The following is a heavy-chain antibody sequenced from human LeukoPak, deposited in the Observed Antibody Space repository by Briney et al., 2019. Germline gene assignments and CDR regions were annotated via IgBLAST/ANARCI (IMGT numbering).Heavy chain of an antibody. Sequence: SETLSLTCTVSGGSMSSYYWSWIRQPPGKGLEWIGYIYYSGSTNYNPPLKSRVTISVDTSKKQFSLKLSSVTAADTAVYYCARGESSSWYIYWGQGTLVTVSS. D-gene: IGHD6-13*01. CDR1: GGSMSSYY. J-gene: IGHJ4*02. CDR2: IYYSGST. V-gene: IGHV4-59*01. CDR3: ARGESSSWYIY.